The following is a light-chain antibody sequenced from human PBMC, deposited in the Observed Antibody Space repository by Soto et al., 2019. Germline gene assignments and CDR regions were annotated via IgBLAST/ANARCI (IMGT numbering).Light chain of an antibody. Sequence: QSVLSQPASVSGSPGQSITISCTGTSSDVGGYNYVSWYQQHPGPAPKLIIYEVSNRPAGVSTRYSGSKSGDTAALTISGLHAEDEADYFCSSYTSSNTLYVFGTGTKVTVL. CDR2: EVS. V-gene: IGLV2-14*01. CDR1: SSDVGGYNY. J-gene: IGLJ1*01. CDR3: SSYTSSNTLYV.